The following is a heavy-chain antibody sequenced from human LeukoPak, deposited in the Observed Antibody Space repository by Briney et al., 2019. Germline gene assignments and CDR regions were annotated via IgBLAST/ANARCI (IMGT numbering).Heavy chain of an antibody. J-gene: IGHJ6*02. D-gene: IGHD1-26*01. CDR3: ARDSSLIGVGALSGMDV. CDR2: ISYDGSNK. CDR1: GFIFSDYA. Sequence: GGSLRLSCAASGFIFSDYAISWVRQAPGKGLEWVAVISYDGSNKYYADSVKGRFTISRDNSKNTLYLQMNSLRAEDTAVYYCARDSSLIGVGALSGMDVWGQGTTVTVSS. V-gene: IGHV3-30*04.